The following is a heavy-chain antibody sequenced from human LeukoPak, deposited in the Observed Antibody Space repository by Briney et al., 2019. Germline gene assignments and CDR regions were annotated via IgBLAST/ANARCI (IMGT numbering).Heavy chain of an antibody. J-gene: IGHJ6*02. CDR1: GYTFTSYY. Sequence: ASVKVSCKASGYTFTSYYMHWVRQAPGQGLEWMGIINPSGGSTSYAQKFQGRVTMTRDTSTSTVYMELSSLRSEDTAVYYCARVYCSSTSCYTSGYYYYYGMDVWGQGTTVTVSS. V-gene: IGHV1-46*01. CDR3: ARVYCSSTSCYTSGYYYYYGMDV. CDR2: INPSGGST. D-gene: IGHD2-2*02.